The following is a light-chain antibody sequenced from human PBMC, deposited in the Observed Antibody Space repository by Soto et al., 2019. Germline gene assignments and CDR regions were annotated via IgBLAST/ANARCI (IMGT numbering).Light chain of an antibody. CDR1: QGISSS. Sequence: DIQLTQSPSFLSASVGDRVTITCRASQGISSSLAWYQQNPGRAPKLLISAASTLQSGVPSRFSGSGSGTEFTLTISSLQPEDFATYYCQQLKSYPLAFGGGTRVEIK. CDR2: AAS. V-gene: IGKV1-9*01. J-gene: IGKJ4*01. CDR3: QQLKSYPLA.